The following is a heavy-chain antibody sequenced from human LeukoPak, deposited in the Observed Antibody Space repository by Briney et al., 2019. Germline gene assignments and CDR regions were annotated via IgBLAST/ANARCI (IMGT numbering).Heavy chain of an antibody. CDR3: ARDRDSSGWFDY. D-gene: IGHD6-19*01. CDR2: IYYSGSA. V-gene: IGHV4-59*01. J-gene: IGHJ4*02. CDR1: GGSISGFY. Sequence: SETLSLTCGVSGGSISGFYWGWIRQPPGKGLEWIGFIYYSGSANYNPSLKSRVTMSVDMSKNQFSLKLSSVTAADTAFYYCARDRDSSGWFDYWGQGALVTVSS.